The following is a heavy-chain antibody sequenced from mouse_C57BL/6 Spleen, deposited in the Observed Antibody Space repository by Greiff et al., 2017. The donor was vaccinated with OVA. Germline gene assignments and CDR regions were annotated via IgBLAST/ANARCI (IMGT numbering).Heavy chain of an antibody. D-gene: IGHD1-1*01. J-gene: IGHJ4*01. CDR1: GFTFSSYA. Sequence: EVQGVESGEGLVKPGGSLKLSCAASGFTFSSYAMSWVRQTPEKRLEWVAYISSGGDYIYYADTVKGRFTISRDNARNTLYLQMSSLKSEDTAMYYCTRDIFYYYGSSKDYYAMDYWGQGTSVTVSS. CDR2: ISSGGDYI. V-gene: IGHV5-9-1*02. CDR3: TRDIFYYYGSSKDYYAMDY.